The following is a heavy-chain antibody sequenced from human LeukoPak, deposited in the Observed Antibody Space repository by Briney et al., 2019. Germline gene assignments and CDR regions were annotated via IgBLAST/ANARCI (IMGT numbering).Heavy chain of an antibody. CDR2: IGASGT. J-gene: IGHJ4*02. CDR3: AKDHGSGSQIG. Sequence: GGSLRLSCAASGFTFSSYAMTWVRQAPGKGLEWVSGIGASGTYYADSVKGRFTISRDNSKNTLYLQMHSLRAEDTAVYYCAKDHGSGSQIGWGQGTPVTVSS. CDR1: GFTFSSYA. D-gene: IGHD1-26*01. V-gene: IGHV3-23*01.